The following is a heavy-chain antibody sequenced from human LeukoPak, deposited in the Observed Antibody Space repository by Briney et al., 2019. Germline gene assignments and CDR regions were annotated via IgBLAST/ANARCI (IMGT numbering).Heavy chain of an antibody. V-gene: IGHV4-31*03. CDR2: IYYSAST. Sequence: SETLSLTCTVSGASVSSGGYYWGWIRQHPGKGLVWIGYIYYSASTYYNPSLKSRVSISVATSKNQFSLKLTSVTATDTAVYYCARDSATGSPFGYFDYWGQGSVVSVSS. J-gene: IGHJ4*02. D-gene: IGHD1-1*01. CDR1: GASVSSGGYY. CDR3: ARDSATGSPFGYFDY.